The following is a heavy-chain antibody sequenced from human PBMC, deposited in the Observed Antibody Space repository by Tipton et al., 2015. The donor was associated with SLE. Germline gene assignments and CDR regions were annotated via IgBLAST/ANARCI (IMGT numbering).Heavy chain of an antibody. D-gene: IGHD3-10*01. CDR3: ARRRGPWGFDF. CDR1: DGWYDGSFSSFY. V-gene: IGHV4-34*01. CDR2: IDHSGGS. J-gene: IGHJ4*02. Sequence: TLSLTCAVYDGWYDGSFSSFYWSWIRQSPGKGLEWIGEIDHSGGSNYNPTLKSRVTISLDTSKNQFSLMLTSVTAADTAVYYCARRRGPWGFDFWGQGALVTVSS.